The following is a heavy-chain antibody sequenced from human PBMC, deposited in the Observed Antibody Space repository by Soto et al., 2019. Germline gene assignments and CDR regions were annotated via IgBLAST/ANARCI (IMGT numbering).Heavy chain of an antibody. Sequence: SETLSLTCAVSGGSISSSNWWSWVRQPPGKGLEWIGEIYHSGSTNYNPSLKSRVTISVAKSKNQISLKVSSVTAADTAVYYCVRDKYYDIVTGYRDSGMDVWGQGTTVTVSS. V-gene: IGHV4-4*02. CDR1: GGSISSSNW. CDR3: VRDKYYDIVTGYRDSGMDV. J-gene: IGHJ6*02. D-gene: IGHD3-9*01. CDR2: IYHSGST.